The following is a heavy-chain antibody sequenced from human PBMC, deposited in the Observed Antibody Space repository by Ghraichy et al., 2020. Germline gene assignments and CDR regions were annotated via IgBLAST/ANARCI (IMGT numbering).Heavy chain of an antibody. D-gene: IGHD6-6*01. CDR2: VDPSDSFP. Sequence: GESLNISCKASGYSFTNYWISWVRQMPGKGLEWLGKVDPSDSFPNYNPSFQGHVSISTDKSINAAFLHWTSLKASDTGIYYCAKHPYSSSANWVESWGQGTLVTVSS. CDR3: AKHPYSSSANWVES. J-gene: IGHJ5*01. CDR1: GYSFTNYW. V-gene: IGHV5-10-1*01.